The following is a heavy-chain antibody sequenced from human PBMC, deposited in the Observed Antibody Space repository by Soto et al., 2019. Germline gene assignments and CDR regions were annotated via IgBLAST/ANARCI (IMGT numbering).Heavy chain of an antibody. D-gene: IGHD6-19*01. CDR2: ISGSGGST. CDR3: AKDPPSAVAGNSVGY. CDR1: GFTFSDYY. V-gene: IGHV3-23*01. Sequence: GGSLRLSCAASGFTFSDYYMSWVRQAPGKGLEWVSSISGSGGSTYYADSVKGRFTISRDNSKNTLYLQMNSLRAEDTAVYYCAKDPPSAVAGNSVGYWGQGTLVTVSS. J-gene: IGHJ4*02.